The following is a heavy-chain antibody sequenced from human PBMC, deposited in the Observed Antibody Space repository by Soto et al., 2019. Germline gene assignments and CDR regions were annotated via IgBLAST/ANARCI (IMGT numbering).Heavy chain of an antibody. V-gene: IGHV3-74*01. CDR1: GFTFSSYW. D-gene: IGHD3-3*01. CDR2: INSDGSST. J-gene: IGHJ4*02. CDR3: ARAPYYDFWSGQDSNYFDY. Sequence: GGSLRLSCAASGFTFSSYWMHWVRQAPGKGLMWVSRINSDGSSTSYADSVKGRFTISRDNAKNTLYLQMNSLRAEDTAVYYCARAPYYDFWSGQDSNYFDYWGQGT.